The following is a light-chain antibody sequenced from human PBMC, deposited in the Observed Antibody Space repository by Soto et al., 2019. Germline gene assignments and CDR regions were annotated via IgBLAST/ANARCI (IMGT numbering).Light chain of an antibody. CDR3: QQYGSSTT. CDR1: QSVSSY. CDR2: DAS. Sequence: EIVLTQSPATLSVSAGERATLSCRASQSVSSYLAWYQQKPGQAPRLLIYDASNRATGIPARFSGSGSETDFTLTISRLETEDFAVYYCQQYGSSTTFGQGTRLEIK. J-gene: IGKJ5*01. V-gene: IGKV3-11*01.